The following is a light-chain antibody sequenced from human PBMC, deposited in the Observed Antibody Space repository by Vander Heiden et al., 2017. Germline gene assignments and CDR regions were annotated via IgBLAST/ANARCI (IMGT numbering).Light chain of an antibody. CDR1: QSIDRY. V-gene: IGKV1-39*01. J-gene: IGKJ4*01. CDR2: VTS. Sequence: DIQMTQSPPSLSASVGDRVTISCRASQSIDRYLNWYQQKPGKAPKLLIYVTSILQTGVPSRFSGSGSGTDFSLTISGLQPEDFATYYWKQNYINFAFGGGTTVEV. CDR3: KQNYINFA.